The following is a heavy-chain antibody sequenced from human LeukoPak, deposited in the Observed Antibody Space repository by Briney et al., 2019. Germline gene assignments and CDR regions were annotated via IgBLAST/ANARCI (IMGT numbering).Heavy chain of an antibody. Sequence: PGGSLRLSCAASGFKFRDYYMGWIRQAPGKRLEWVSYISGSSDARPYADSVKGRFTVSRNNAIDSLYLQMDSLGAEDTAVYYCARIGTTVAAGTADYWGQGTQVAVSS. J-gene: IGHJ4*02. CDR2: ISGSSDAR. CDR3: ARIGTTVAAGTADY. V-gene: IGHV3-11*01. CDR1: GFKFRDYY. D-gene: IGHD6-13*01.